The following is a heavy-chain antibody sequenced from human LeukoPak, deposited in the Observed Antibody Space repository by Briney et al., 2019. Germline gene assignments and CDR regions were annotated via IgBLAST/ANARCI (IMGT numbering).Heavy chain of an antibody. Sequence: SVKVSCKASGGTFSSYAISWVRQAPGQGLEWMGGIIPIFGTANYAQKFQGRVTITADESTSTAYMELSSLRSEDTAVYYCARDAPNYYGPGSYYGPWFDPWGQGTLVTVSS. CDR3: ARDAPNYYGPGSYYGPWFDP. CDR1: GGTFSSYA. J-gene: IGHJ5*02. CDR2: IIPIFGTA. D-gene: IGHD3-10*01. V-gene: IGHV1-69*13.